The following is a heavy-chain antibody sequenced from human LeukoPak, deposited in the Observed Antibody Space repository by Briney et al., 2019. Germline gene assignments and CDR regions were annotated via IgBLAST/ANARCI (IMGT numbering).Heavy chain of an antibody. CDR3: ASTDPHYDILAGYYQGFGY. CDR1: GFIVSSNY. V-gene: IGHV3-66*01. Sequence: GGSLRLSCAASGFIVSSNYMSWVRQAPGKGLEWVSVIYSGGSTYYADSVKGRFTISRDNSKNTLYLQMNSLRAEDTAVYYCASTDPHYDILAGYYQGFGYWGRGTLV. J-gene: IGHJ4*02. D-gene: IGHD3-9*01. CDR2: IYSGGST.